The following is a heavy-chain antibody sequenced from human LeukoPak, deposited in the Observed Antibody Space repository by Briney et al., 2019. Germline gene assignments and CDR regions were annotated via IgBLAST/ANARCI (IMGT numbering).Heavy chain of an antibody. CDR1: GFTFSSYA. Sequence: GRSLRLSCAASGFTFSSYAMHWVRQAPGKGLEWVAVISYDGSNKYYADSVKGRFTISRDNSKNTLYLQMNSLRAEDTAVYYCAREFHSSGWYGDYWGQGTLVTVSS. CDR2: ISYDGSNK. CDR3: AREFHSSGWYGDY. D-gene: IGHD6-19*01. V-gene: IGHV3-30-3*01. J-gene: IGHJ4*02.